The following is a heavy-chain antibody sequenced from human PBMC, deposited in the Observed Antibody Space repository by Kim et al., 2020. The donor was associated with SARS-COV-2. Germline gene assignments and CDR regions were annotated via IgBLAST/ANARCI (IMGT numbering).Heavy chain of an antibody. V-gene: IGHV3-30*02. J-gene: IGHJ4*02. D-gene: IGHD3-9*01. CDR3: AKDRSYYDILTGYTSFDY. Sequence: VKGRVTISRDNSKNPLYLQMNSLRAEDTAVYYCAKDRSYYDILTGYTSFDYWGQGTLVTVSS.